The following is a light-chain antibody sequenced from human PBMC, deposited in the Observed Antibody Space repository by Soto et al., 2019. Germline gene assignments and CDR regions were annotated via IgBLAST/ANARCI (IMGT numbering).Light chain of an antibody. CDR1: QSVSSY. V-gene: IGKV3-11*01. Sequence: EIVLTQSPATLSLSPGERATLSCRASQSVSSYLAWYQQKPGQAPRLLIYDASNRATGIPARFSGSGSGTDFTLPISSREPEDVAVYYCQQRSNWLPYTFGQGTKVDIK. CDR2: DAS. J-gene: IGKJ3*01. CDR3: QQRSNWLPYT.